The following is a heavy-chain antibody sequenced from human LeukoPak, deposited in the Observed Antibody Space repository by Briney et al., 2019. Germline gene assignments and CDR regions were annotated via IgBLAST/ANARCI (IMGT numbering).Heavy chain of an antibody. CDR3: ARTDIVVVVAASSPYYYGMDV. D-gene: IGHD2-15*01. J-gene: IGHJ6*04. CDR1: GFTFSSYE. CDR2: ISSSGSTI. Sequence: GGSLRLSCAASGFTFSSYEMNWVRQAPGKGLEWVSYISSSGSTIYYADSVKGRFTISRDNAKNSLYLQMNSLRAEDTAVYYCARTDIVVVVAASSPYYYGMDVWGKGTTVTVSS. V-gene: IGHV3-48*03.